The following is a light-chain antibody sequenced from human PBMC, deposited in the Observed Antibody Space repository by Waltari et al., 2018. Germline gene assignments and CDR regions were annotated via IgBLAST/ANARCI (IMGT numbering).Light chain of an antibody. J-gene: IGLJ2*01. CDR3: SSYTTVTTVI. CDR2: DVN. CDR1: SSDIGSYNY. V-gene: IGLV2-14*01. Sequence: QSDLTQSASVSGSPGQSITISCTGTSSDIGSYNYVSWYQQHPGKAPKLMIYDVNNRPSGVSSRFSGSKSGNTASLTISGLQAEDEADYYCSSYTTVTTVIFGGGTKLTVV.